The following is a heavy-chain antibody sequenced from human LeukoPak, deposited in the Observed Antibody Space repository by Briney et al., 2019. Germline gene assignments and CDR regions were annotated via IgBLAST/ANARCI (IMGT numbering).Heavy chain of an antibody. CDR3: ARDAKEGFDY. Sequence: GGSLRLSCAASGFTFSSYSMNWVRQAPGKGLEWVSSISGSSSYIYYADSVKGRFTISRDNAKNSLYLQMNSLRAEDTAVYYCARDAKEGFDYWGQGTLVTVSS. CDR1: GFTFSSYS. V-gene: IGHV3-21*01. CDR2: ISGSSSYI. J-gene: IGHJ4*02.